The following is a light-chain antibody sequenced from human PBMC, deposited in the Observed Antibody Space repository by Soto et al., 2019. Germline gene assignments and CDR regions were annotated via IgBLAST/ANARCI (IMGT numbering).Light chain of an antibody. CDR1: SSDVGAYNY. J-gene: IGLJ2*01. V-gene: IGLV2-14*03. CDR2: DVS. Sequence: QSVLTQPASVSGSPGQSITISCIGTSSDVGAYNYVSWYQHHPGKAPKLMIYDVSNRPSGVSNRFSGSKSGYTASLTISGLQAEDEADYYCNSYTSSSTLVFGGGTKLTVL. CDR3: NSYTSSSTLV.